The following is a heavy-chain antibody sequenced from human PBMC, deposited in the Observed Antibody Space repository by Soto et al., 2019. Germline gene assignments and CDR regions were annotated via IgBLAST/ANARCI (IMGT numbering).Heavy chain of an antibody. J-gene: IGHJ5*02. V-gene: IGHV1-69*02. CDR3: ARVKGVVVAATHSRGGDWFDP. Sequence: GASVKVSCKASGGTFSSYTISWVRQAPGQGLEWMGRIIPILGIANYAQKFQGRVTITADKSTSTAYMELSSLRSEDTAVYYCARVKGVVVAATHSRGGDWFDPWGQGTLVTVPS. CDR1: GGTFSSYT. D-gene: IGHD2-15*01. CDR2: IIPILGIA.